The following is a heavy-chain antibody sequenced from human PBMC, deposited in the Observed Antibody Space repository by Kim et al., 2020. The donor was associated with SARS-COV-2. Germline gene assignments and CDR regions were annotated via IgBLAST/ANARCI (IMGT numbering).Heavy chain of an antibody. D-gene: IGHD2-2*03. J-gene: IGHJ4*02. CDR2: IDGSDGTT. V-gene: IGHV3-23*01. CDR3: MKGGWGWIWDH. Sequence: GGSLRLSCTTSGFTFIGHAMSWVRQAPGQGLEWVSSIDGSDGTTYYVDSVKGRFTISRDDAKNTLYLQMRAFRADDTATYYCMKGGWGWIWDHWGQGTLV. CDR1: GFTFIGHA.